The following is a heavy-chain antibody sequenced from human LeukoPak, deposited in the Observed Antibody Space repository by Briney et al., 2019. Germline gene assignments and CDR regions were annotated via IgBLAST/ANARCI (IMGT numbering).Heavy chain of an antibody. J-gene: IGHJ4*02. V-gene: IGHV3-48*03. CDR3: ARADREYSSSWSTYYFDY. CDR2: ISSSGSTI. Sequence: GGSLRLSCAASGFTFSSYEMNWVRQAPGKGLEWVSYISSSGSTIYYADSVKGRFTISRDNAKNSLYLQMNSLRAEDTAVYYCARADREYSSSWSTYYFDYWGQGTLVTVSS. D-gene: IGHD6-13*01. CDR1: GFTFSSYE.